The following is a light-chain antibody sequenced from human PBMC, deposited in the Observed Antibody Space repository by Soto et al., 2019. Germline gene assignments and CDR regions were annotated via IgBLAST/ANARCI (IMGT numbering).Light chain of an antibody. CDR1: SSNIGAGYD. J-gene: IGLJ1*01. CDR3: QSYDRSLSGSGV. CDR2: DNS. V-gene: IGLV1-40*01. Sequence: QSVLTQPPSVSGAPGQRVTISCTGSSSNIGAGYDVHWYQQLPGTAPKLLIYDNSNRPSGVPDRFSGSKSGTSASLAITGLQAEDEADYYCQSYDRSLSGSGVFGTGTKLTVL.